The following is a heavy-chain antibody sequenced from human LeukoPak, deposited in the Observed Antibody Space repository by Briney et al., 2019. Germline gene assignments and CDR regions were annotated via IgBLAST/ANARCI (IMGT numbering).Heavy chain of an antibody. J-gene: IGHJ4*02. D-gene: IGHD1-26*01. CDR1: GGSFSGYY. Sequence: SETLSLTCAVYGGSFSGYYWSWIRQPPGKGLEWIGEINHSGSTNYNPSLKSRVTISVDTSKNQFSLKLSSVTAADTAVYYCARLKWELLHFGYLDYWGQGTLVTVSS. V-gene: IGHV4-34*01. CDR2: INHSGST. CDR3: ARLKWELLHFGYLDY.